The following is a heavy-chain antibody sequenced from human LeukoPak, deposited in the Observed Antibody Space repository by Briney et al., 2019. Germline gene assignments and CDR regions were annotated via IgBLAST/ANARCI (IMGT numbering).Heavy chain of an antibody. CDR3: ARAQPYCSGGSCPRATYYYGMDV. CDR2: IWYDGSNK. V-gene: IGHV3-33*01. D-gene: IGHD2-15*01. J-gene: IGHJ6*04. Sequence: GGSLRLSCAASGFTFSSYGMHWVRQALGKGLEWVAVIWYDGSNKYYADSVKGRFTISRDDSKNTLYLQMNSLRAEDTAVYYCARAQPYCSGGSCPRATYYYGMDVWGKGTTVTVSS. CDR1: GFTFSSYG.